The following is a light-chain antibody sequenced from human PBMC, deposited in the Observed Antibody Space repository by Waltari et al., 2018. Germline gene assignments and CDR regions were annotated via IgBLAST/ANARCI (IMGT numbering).Light chain of an antibody. CDR1: QDINNY. CDR2: DAS. V-gene: IGKV1-33*01. Sequence: DIQMTQSPYSLSASVGDRVTITCQASQDINNYLNWFQQKPGEAPNLLIYDASNLETGVPSRFSGSGSATEFTLTITSLQPEDFATYYCQQYLNLPLTFGGGTKVEIK. J-gene: IGKJ4*01. CDR3: QQYLNLPLT.